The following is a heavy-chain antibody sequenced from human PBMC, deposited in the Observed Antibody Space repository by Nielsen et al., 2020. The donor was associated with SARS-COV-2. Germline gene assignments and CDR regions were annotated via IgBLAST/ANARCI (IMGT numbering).Heavy chain of an antibody. CDR3: AMTSRPY. D-gene: IGHD6-6*01. Sequence: GESLKISCAASGFTVSSNYMSWVRQAPGKGLEWVSAISGSGGSTYYADSVKGRFTISRDNSKNTLYLQMNSLRVEDTAVYYCAMTSRPYWGQGTLVTVSS. J-gene: IGHJ4*02. CDR1: GFTVSSNY. V-gene: IGHV3-23*01. CDR2: ISGSGGST.